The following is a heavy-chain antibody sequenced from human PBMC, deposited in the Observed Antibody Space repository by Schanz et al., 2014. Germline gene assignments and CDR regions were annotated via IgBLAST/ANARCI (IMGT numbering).Heavy chain of an antibody. CDR3: ARDEGRDGYNLAFDV. CDR1: GITFSDYA. CDR2: IASGGSHT. J-gene: IGHJ3*01. D-gene: IGHD2-21*01. Sequence: EVQLLESGGALEQPGGSLRLSCAASGITFSDYAMSWVRQAPGKGLEWVSTIASGGSHTFYADSVTGRFTISGDNSKNTLFLQMNSLRADDTAIYFCARDEGRDGYNLAFDVWGQGTLVTVSS. V-gene: IGHV3-23*01.